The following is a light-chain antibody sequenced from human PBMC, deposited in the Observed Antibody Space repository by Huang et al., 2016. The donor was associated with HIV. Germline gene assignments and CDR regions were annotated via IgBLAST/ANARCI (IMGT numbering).Light chain of an antibody. Sequence: IQLTQSPSSLSGSVGDRVTITCQASQDISNYLNWYLLKPGKAPKLLSYDASNLETGVPSRFSGSGTGTDFTFTISSLQPEDIATYYCQQYDSLPFTFGPGTKVDIK. CDR3: QQYDSLPFT. CDR2: DAS. CDR1: QDISNY. V-gene: IGKV1-33*01. J-gene: IGKJ3*01.